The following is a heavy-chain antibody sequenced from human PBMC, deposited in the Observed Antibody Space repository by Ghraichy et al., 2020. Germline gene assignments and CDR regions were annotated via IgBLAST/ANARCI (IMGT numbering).Heavy chain of an antibody. CDR3: TTAPYDYVWGSYRYTGSMDY. J-gene: IGHJ4*02. CDR2: IKSKTDGGTT. D-gene: IGHD3-16*02. V-gene: IGHV3-15*07. CDR1: GFTFSNAW. Sequence: GGSLRLSCAASGFTFSNAWMNWVRQAPGKGLEWVGRIKSKTDGGTTDYAAPVKGRFTISRDDSKNTLYLQMNSLKTEDTAVYYCTTAPYDYVWGSYRYTGSMDYWGQGTLVTVSS.